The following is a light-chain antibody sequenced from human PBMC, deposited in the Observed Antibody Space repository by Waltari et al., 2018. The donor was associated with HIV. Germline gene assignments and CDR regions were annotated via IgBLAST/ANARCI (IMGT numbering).Light chain of an antibody. CDR3: QSWDVSLRGSV. J-gene: IGLJ3*02. Sequence: QSVLTQPPSASGTPGQRVSISCSGSSSNIGSHYVYWYQQLPGAAPKLLIYRNDQRPSGVPDRLSGYKSGTSASLAISGLRSEDEADYHCQSWDVSLRGSVFGGGTKLTVL. CDR1: SSNIGSHY. V-gene: IGLV1-47*01. CDR2: RND.